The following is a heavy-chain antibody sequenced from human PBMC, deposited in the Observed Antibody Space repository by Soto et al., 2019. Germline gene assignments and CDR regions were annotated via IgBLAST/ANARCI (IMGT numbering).Heavy chain of an antibody. CDR2: ISGSGSST. J-gene: IGHJ6*02. D-gene: IGHD1-26*01. V-gene: IGHV3-23*01. Sequence: EVQLLESGGGLVQPGGSLRLSCAASGFTFTNYAMSWVRQAPGKGLEWVSAISGSGSSTYYADSVTGRFTISRDNSENTLFLQMNSPRAEDPALYYCAYFTALNCYYGRDVWGQGTTVTVSS. CDR3: AYFTALNCYYGRDV. CDR1: GFTFTNYA.